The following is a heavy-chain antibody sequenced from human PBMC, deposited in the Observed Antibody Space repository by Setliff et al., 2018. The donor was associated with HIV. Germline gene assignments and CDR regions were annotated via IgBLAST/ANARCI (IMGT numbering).Heavy chain of an antibody. D-gene: IGHD1-1*01. CDR2: INAGTGDT. J-gene: IGHJ3*02. CDR3: GGGPRVRTGESEFDI. Sequence: ASVKVSCKTSGYAFFSYAVHXVRQAPGQSFEWMGWINAGTGDTQYSQKFHHRVTMTRDRSASTAYMQLTGLTPAXXALYFSGGGPRVRTGESEFDIWGQGTTVTVSS. V-gene: IGHV1-3*01. CDR1: GYAFFSYA.